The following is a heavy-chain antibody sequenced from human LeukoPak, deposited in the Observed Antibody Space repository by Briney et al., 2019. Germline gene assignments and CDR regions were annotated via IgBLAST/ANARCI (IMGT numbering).Heavy chain of an antibody. Sequence: GASVKASCKASGGTFSSYAISWVRQAPGQGLEWMGGIIPIFGTANYAQKFQGRVTITADESTSTAYMELSSLRSEDTAVYYCARDDGVVVTASQTQNDYWGQGTLVTVSS. CDR1: GGTFSSYA. D-gene: IGHD2-21*02. CDR3: ARDDGVVVTASQTQNDY. V-gene: IGHV1-69*13. CDR2: IIPIFGTA. J-gene: IGHJ4*02.